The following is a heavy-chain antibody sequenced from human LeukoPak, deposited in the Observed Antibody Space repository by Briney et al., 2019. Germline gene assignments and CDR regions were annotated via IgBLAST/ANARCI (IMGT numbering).Heavy chain of an antibody. Sequence: ASVKVSCKASGYTFTSYDINWVRQATGQGLEWMGWMNPNSGNTGYAQKFQGRVTITRNTSISTAYMELSRLTSDDTAVYYCARVGEYGSGSYLLYWGQGTLVTVSS. CDR1: GYTFTSYD. CDR3: ARVGEYGSGSYLLY. J-gene: IGHJ4*02. CDR2: MNPNSGNT. V-gene: IGHV1-8*03. D-gene: IGHD3-10*01.